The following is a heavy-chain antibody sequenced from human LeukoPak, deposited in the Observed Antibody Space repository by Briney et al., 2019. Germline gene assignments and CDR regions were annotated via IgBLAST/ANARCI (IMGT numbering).Heavy chain of an antibody. CDR2: ITYSGSET. J-gene: IGHJ4*02. V-gene: IGHV3-11*06. D-gene: IGHD2-21*01. CDR1: GFTFSDYH. Sequence: PGGSLRLSCAASGFTFSDYHMNWVRQAPGKGLEWGSYITYSGSETNYADSVKGRFTISRDNAKNSLYLQTSSLRAEDTAVYYCARVVGSPKLYFDSWGQGILVTVSS. CDR3: ARVVGSPKLYFDS.